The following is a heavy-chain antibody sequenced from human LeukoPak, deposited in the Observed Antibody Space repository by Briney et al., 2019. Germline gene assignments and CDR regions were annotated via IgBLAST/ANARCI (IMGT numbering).Heavy chain of an antibody. CDR3: AREPNYYGMDV. J-gene: IGHJ6*02. Sequence: HPGGSLRLSCAASGFTFSSYWMHWVRQAPGKGLVWVSRINSDGSSTSYADSVKGRFTISRDNAKNTLYLQMNSLRAEDTAVYYCAREPNYYGMDVWGQGTTVTVSS. V-gene: IGHV3-74*01. CDR2: INSDGSST. CDR1: GFTFSSYW.